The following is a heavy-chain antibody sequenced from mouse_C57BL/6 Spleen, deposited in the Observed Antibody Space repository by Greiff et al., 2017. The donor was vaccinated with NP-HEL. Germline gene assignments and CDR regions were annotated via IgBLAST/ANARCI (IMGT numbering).Heavy chain of an antibody. CDR3: ARGITTVVGRYFDV. D-gene: IGHD1-1*01. Sequence: QVQLKQSGAELVKPGASVKISCKASGYAFSSYWMNWVKQRPGKGLEWIGQIYPGDGDTNYNGKFKGKATLTADISSSTAYMQLSSLTSEDSAVYFWARGITTVVGRYFDVWGTGTTVNVSS. V-gene: IGHV1-80*01. CDR2: IYPGDGDT. J-gene: IGHJ1*03. CDR1: GYAFSSYW.